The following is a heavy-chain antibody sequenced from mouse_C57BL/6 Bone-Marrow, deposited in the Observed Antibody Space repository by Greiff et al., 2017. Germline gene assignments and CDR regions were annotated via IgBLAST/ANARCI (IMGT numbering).Heavy chain of an antibody. D-gene: IGHD2-3*01. CDR3: ARSGWLLPFAY. V-gene: IGHV1-69*01. CDR2: IDPSDSYT. Sequence: VQLQQPGAELVMPGASVKLSCKASGYTFTSYWMHWVKQRPGQGLEWIGEIDPSDSYTNYNQKFKGKSTLTVDKSSSTAYMQLSSLTSVDSAVYYCARSGWLLPFAYWGQGTLVTVSA. CDR1: GYTFTSYW. J-gene: IGHJ3*01.